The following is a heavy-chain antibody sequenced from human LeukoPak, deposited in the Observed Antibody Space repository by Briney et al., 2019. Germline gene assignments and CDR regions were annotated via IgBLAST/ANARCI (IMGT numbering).Heavy chain of an antibody. D-gene: IGHD3-10*01. J-gene: IGHJ4*02. CDR2: ISGSGGDT. CDR1: GFTFTNYA. CDR3: AKAVGRYFYGSGSYWDY. V-gene: IGHV3-23*01. Sequence: GGSLRLSCAASGFTFTNYAMSWVRQAPGKGLEWVSAISGSGGDTYYADSVEGRFTISRDNFKNTLYLQMSSLRVEDTALFYCAKAVGRYFYGSGSYWDYWGQGNLVTVSS.